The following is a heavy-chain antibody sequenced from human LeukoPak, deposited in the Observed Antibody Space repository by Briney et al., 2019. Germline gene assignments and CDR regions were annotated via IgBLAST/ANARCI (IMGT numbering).Heavy chain of an antibody. J-gene: IGHJ4*02. Sequence: ASVKVSCKASGHTFTSYYMHWVRQAPGQGLEWMGIINPNGGGTTYAQKFQGRVTMTRDMSTSTVYMDLRSLRSDNTAVYYCARVRLSGGSGSWDFDYWGQGTLVTVSS. V-gene: IGHV1-46*01. CDR2: INPNGGGT. D-gene: IGHD3-10*01. CDR1: GHTFTSYY. CDR3: ARVRLSGGSGSWDFDY.